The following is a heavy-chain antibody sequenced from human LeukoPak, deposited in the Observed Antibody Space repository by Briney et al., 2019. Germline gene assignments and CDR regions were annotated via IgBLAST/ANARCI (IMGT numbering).Heavy chain of an antibody. D-gene: IGHD3-22*01. CDR3: ARGPATMIVPGEFFDY. V-gene: IGHV5-51*01. CDR2: IYPGDSDP. CDR1: GYSFTSYW. J-gene: IGHJ4*02. Sequence: GESLNICCNGSGYSFTSYWIGWVRQMGGERLELMGIIYPGDSDPRYSSSFQGQVTISVDESISTAYLQWSSLNASDTAMYYCARGPATMIVPGEFFDYWGQGTLVTVSS.